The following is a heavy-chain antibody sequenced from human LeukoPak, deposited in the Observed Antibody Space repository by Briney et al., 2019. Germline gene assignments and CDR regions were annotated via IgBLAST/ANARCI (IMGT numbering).Heavy chain of an antibody. CDR2: IYYSGST. J-gene: IGHJ4*02. CDR3: AAVDIVATIDY. V-gene: IGHV4-31*03. CDR1: GGSISSGGYY. Sequence: SGTLSLTCTVSGGSISSGGYYWSWIRQYPGKGLEWIGYIYYSGSTYYNPSLKSRVTISVDTSKNQFSLKLSSVTAADTAVYYCAAVDIVATIDYWGQGTLVTVSS. D-gene: IGHD5-12*01.